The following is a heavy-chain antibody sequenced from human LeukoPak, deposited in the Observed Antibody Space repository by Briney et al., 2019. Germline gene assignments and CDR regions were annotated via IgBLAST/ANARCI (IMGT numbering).Heavy chain of an antibody. CDR1: GFTFDDYG. CDR3: ARSTRYNHDSRGYRDFDY. D-gene: IGHD3-22*01. CDR2: IDWNGAST. J-gene: IGHJ4*02. Sequence: GGALRLSCAASGFTFDDYGMSWVRQAPGKGLEWVSGIDWNGASTGYANSVKRRFIISRANAKNYLYLHMNSLRAEDTALYYCARSTRYNHDSRGYRDFDYRGQGTLVTVSS. V-gene: IGHV3-20*04.